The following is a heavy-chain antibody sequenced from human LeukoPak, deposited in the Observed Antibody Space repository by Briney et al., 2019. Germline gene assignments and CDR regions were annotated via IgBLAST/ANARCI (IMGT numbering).Heavy chain of an antibody. D-gene: IGHD3-9*01. CDR1: GFTFSSYS. Sequence: GGSLRLSCAASGFTFSSYSMNWVRQAPGKGLEWVSSISSSSSYIYYADSVKGRFTISRDNAKNSLYLQMNSLRAEDTALYYCAKARDYDILTGYYNWGQGTLVTVSS. V-gene: IGHV3-21*04. CDR3: AKARDYDILTGYYN. J-gene: IGHJ4*02. CDR2: ISSSSSYI.